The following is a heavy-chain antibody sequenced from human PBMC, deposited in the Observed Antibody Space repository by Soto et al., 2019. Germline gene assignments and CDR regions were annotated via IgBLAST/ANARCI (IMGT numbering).Heavy chain of an antibody. V-gene: IGHV4-59*08. Sequence: QVQLQESGPGLVKPSETLSLTCTVSGGSISSYYWSWIRQPPGKGLEWIGYIYYSGSTNYNPSLKSRVTISVDTSKNQFSLKLSSVTAADTAVYYCARQVRGYSGYDQCFDYWGQGTLVTVSS. CDR2: IYYSGST. J-gene: IGHJ4*02. CDR3: ARQVRGYSGYDQCFDY. CDR1: GGSISSYY. D-gene: IGHD5-12*01.